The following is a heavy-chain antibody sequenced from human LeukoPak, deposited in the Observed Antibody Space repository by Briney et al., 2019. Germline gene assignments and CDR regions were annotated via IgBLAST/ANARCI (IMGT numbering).Heavy chain of an antibody. D-gene: IGHD3-3*01. CDR3: ARIYDFWSGYSHMDV. J-gene: IGHJ6*02. Sequence: GSLRLFCAASGFTLNSYSLNWVRQAPGKGLEWVSSISSSSSYIYYADSVKGRLTISRDNAKNSLYLQMNSLRAEDTAVYYCARIYDFWSGYSHMDVWGQGTTVTVSS. V-gene: IGHV3-21*01. CDR1: GFTLNSYS. CDR2: ISSSSSYI.